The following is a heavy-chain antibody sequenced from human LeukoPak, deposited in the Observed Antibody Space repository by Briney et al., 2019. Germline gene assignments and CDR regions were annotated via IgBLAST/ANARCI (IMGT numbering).Heavy chain of an antibody. CDR1: GYTFTSNY. V-gene: IGHV1-2*02. D-gene: IGHD6-19*01. CDR3: ARDLGISGWYAPPLGYFDY. Sequence: GASVKVSCKAFGYTFTSNYMHWVRQAPGQGLEWLGWINTKSGATNYAQNFQGRVTMTRDTSMSTTYMELKRLRSDDTAVYYCARDLGISGWYAPPLGYFDYWGQGTLLTVSS. CDR2: INTKSGAT. J-gene: IGHJ4*02.